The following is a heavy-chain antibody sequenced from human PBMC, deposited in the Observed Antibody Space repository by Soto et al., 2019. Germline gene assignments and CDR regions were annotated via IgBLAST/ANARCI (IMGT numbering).Heavy chain of an antibody. D-gene: IGHD3-16*01. J-gene: IGHJ4*02. V-gene: IGHV4-61*01. CDR3: ARAWSLGRLGSGFDY. CDR1: GGSVSSGSYY. Sequence: SETLSLTCTVSGGSVSSGSYYWSWIRQPPGKGLEWIGYIYYSGSTNYNPSLKSRVTISVDTSKNQFSLKLSSVTAADTAVYYCARAWSLGRLGSGFDYWRQGTLGTVSS. CDR2: IYYSGST.